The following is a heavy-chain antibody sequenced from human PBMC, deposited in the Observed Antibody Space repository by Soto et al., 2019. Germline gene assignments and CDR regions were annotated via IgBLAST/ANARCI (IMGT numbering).Heavy chain of an antibody. V-gene: IGHV3-7*04. CDR1: GFIFKDYW. CDR3: ARARFAEVPFDY. Sequence: EVPLVESGGGLVQPGGSLRLSCAASGFIFKDYWMSWVRQAPGKGLEWVGSIKQDGSEEYYVDSVKGRFTISRDNAKNSLHLQMGSLRGEDMAVYYCARARFAEVPFDYWGQGTLVTVSS. CDR2: IKQDGSEE. J-gene: IGHJ4*02.